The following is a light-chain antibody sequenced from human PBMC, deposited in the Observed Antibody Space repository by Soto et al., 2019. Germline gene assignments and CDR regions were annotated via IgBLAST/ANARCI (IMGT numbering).Light chain of an antibody. V-gene: IGKV1-17*01. J-gene: IGKJ1*01. CDR3: LQYNSYPRT. CDR2: DAS. CDR1: QGVSND. Sequence: IELTQSPSTLSSSAGDRATITCRASQGVSNDLAWYQQKPGQAPKCLIYDASSLPRGVPDRFSGSGSGTEFTLTISRLQPEDFAAYYCLQYNSYPRTFGQGTKVDIK.